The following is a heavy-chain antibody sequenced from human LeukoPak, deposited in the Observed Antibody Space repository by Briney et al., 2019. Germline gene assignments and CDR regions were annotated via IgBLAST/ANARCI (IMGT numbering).Heavy chain of an antibody. V-gene: IGHV1-69*13. D-gene: IGHD3-22*01. Sequence: ASVTVSCKASGGTFSSYAISWVRQAPGQGLEWMGGIIPIFGTANYAQKFQGGVTITADESTSTAYMELSSLRSEDTAVYYCARASAWYDSSGYYFDYWGQGTLVTVSS. CDR1: GGTFSSYA. CDR2: IIPIFGTA. CDR3: ARASAWYDSSGYYFDY. J-gene: IGHJ4*02.